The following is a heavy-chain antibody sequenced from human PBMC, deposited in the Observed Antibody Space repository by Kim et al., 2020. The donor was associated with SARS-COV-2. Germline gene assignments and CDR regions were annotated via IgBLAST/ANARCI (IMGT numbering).Heavy chain of an antibody. CDR3: TRAPAAGGFFDF. D-gene: IGHD6-25*01. Sequence: GESLKISCQGSGYSFDRYWICWVRQVPGRGLEWMGLFYPGDSDTRYNPSFEGHVTISVDKSINTAYMQWDSLKASDTAIYYCTRAPAAGGFFDFWGQGSLVTVSS. CDR1: GYSFDRYW. V-gene: IGHV5-51*01. CDR2: FYPGDSDT. J-gene: IGHJ4*02.